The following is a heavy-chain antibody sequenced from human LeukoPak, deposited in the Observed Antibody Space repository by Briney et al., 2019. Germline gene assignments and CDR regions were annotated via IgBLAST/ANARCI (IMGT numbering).Heavy chain of an antibody. CDR3: ARQKGQWSGPDYFDY. D-gene: IGHD3-3*01. Sequence: SETLSLTCTVSGGSISSYYWSWIRQPAGKGLEWIGRIYTSGSTNYNPSLKSRVTISVDTSKNQFSLKLSSVTAADTAVYYCARQKGQWSGPDYFDYWGQGTLVTVSS. CDR1: GGSISSYY. CDR2: IYTSGST. V-gene: IGHV4-4*07. J-gene: IGHJ4*02.